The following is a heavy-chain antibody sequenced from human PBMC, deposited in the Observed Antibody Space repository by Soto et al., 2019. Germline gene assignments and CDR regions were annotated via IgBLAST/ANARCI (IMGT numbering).Heavy chain of an antibody. J-gene: IGHJ6*02. CDR1: GGSFSGYY. Sequence: SETLSLTCPVYGGSFSGYYWSWIRQPPGKGLEWIGEINHSGSTNYNPSLKSRFTISRDNSKNTLYLQMSSLRAEDTAVYYCARRQIPPPTRGAANARGGMDVWGQGTTVTVS. CDR3: ARRQIPPPTRGAANARGGMDV. V-gene: IGHV4-34*01. CDR2: INHSGST. D-gene: IGHD6-13*01.